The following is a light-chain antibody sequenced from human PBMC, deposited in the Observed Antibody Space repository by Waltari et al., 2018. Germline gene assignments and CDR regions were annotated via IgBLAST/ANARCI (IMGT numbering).Light chain of an antibody. J-gene: IGKJ1*01. Sequence: DVQMTQSPSTLSAPLGDRVTITCRASHSIGNWLAWYQQKPGKAHKLLNQQTSDLQYVVPSRFSVTGSETDFSLTINSLQPDDFATYVCQPSVSYPRTFGQGTKVEV. CDR1: HSIGNW. CDR2: QTS. CDR3: QPSVSYPRT. V-gene: IGKV1-5*03.